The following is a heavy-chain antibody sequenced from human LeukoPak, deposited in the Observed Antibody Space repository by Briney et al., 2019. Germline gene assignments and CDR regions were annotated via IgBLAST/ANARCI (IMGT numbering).Heavy chain of an antibody. CDR2: ISGSGGST. J-gene: IGHJ4*02. Sequence: PGGSLRLSCAASGFTFSSYAMSWVRQAPGPGLEWFSAISGSGGSTYYADSVKGRFTISRDNSKNTLYLQMNSLRAEATAVYYCAKVRGVFRYFDWLFEFDYWGQGTLVTVS. CDR1: GFTFSSYA. CDR3: AKVRGVFRYFDWLFEFDY. D-gene: IGHD3-9*01. V-gene: IGHV3-23*01.